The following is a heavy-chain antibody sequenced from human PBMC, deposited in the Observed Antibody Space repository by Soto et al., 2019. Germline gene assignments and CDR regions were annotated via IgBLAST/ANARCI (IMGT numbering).Heavy chain of an antibody. J-gene: IGHJ6*03. V-gene: IGHV1-18*01. Sequence: ASVKVSCKASGYTFTSYGISWVRQAPGQGLEWMGWISAYNGNTNYAQKLQGRVTMTTDTSTSTAYMELRSLRSDDTAVYYCARWVRVWGSGEYYYYYYYMDVWGKGTTVTVSS. CDR3: ARWVRVWGSGEYYYYYYYMDV. CDR1: GYTFTSYG. D-gene: IGHD3-10*01. CDR2: ISAYNGNT.